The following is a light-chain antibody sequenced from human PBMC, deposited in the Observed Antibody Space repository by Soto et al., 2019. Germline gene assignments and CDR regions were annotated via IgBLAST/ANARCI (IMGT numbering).Light chain of an antibody. CDR1: SSNIGSNN. J-gene: IGLJ2*01. CDR3: AALEDSLNGDVV. Sequence: QSVLTQPASASGTPGQRVTISCSGSSSNIGSNNENWFQQLPGAAPNLLIFSNHQRPSGVPDRFSGSKSGTSASLSISGLQSEDEADYYCAALEDSLNGDVVFGGGTKLTVL. V-gene: IGLV1-44*01. CDR2: SNH.